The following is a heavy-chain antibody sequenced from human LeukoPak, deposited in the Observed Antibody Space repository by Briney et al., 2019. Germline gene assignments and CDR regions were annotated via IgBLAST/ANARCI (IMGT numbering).Heavy chain of an antibody. V-gene: IGHV4-39*07. CDR2: IYYSGST. Sequence: PSETLSLTCIVSGGSISSSSYYWGWIRQPPGKGLEWIGSIYYSGSTYYNPSLKSRVTISVDTSKNQFSLKLSSVTAADTAVYYCARVVSTVWHYYYMDVWGKGTTVTVSS. CDR3: ARVVSTVWHYYYMDV. D-gene: IGHD4-11*01. CDR1: GGSISSSSYY. J-gene: IGHJ6*03.